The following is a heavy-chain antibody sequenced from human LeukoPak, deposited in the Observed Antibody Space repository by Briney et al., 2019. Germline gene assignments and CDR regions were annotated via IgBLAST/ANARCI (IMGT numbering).Heavy chain of an antibody. D-gene: IGHD4-23*01. J-gene: IGHJ4*02. V-gene: IGHV1-2*02. CDR2: INPNSGGT. CDR1: GYTFTGYY. CDR3: VRVLLRTVVTPPFAY. Sequence: ASVKVSCKASGYTFTGYYMHWVRQAPGQGLEWMGWINPNSGGTNYAQKFQGRVTMTRDTSISTAYMELSRLRSDDTAVYYCVRVLLRTVVTPPFAYWGQGTLVTVSS.